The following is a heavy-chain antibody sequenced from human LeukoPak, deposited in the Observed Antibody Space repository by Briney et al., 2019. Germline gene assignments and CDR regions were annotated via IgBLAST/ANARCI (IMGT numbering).Heavy chain of an antibody. D-gene: IGHD4-17*01. CDR3: ARHWTTVTYDDYYYYYIDV. CDR1: GYSFTSYW. CDR2: IYPGDSDT. Sequence: GESLKISCKGSGYSFTSYWIGWVRQMPGKGLEWMGIIYPGDSDTRCSPSFQGQVTISADKSISTAYLQWSSLKASDTAMYYCARHWTTVTYDDYYYYYIDVWGKGTTVTVSS. V-gene: IGHV5-51*01. J-gene: IGHJ6*03.